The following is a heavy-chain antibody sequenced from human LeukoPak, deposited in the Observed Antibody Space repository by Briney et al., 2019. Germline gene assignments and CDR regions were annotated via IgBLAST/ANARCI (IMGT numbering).Heavy chain of an antibody. CDR1: GYTFTSYY. D-gene: IGHD6-19*01. CDR3: ARGSSGWSRYYYYGMDV. J-gene: IGHJ6*02. V-gene: IGHV1-46*01. CDR2: INPSGGST. Sequence: ASVKVSCKASGYTFTSYYMHWVRQAPGQGLEWMGIINPSGGSTSYAQKFQGRVTMTRDTSTSTVYMELSSLRSEDTAVYYCARGSSGWSRYYYYGMDVWGQGTTVTVSS.